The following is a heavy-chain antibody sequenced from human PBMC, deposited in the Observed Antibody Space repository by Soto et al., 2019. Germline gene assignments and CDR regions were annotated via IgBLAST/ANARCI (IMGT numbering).Heavy chain of an antibody. CDR3: AKDPSCSGGSCYQIFDY. D-gene: IGHD2-15*01. J-gene: IGHJ4*02. CDR2: ISGSGGST. Sequence: PGGSLRLSCAASGFTFSSYAMSWVRQAPGKGLEWVSAISGSGGSTYYADSVKGWFTISRDNSKNTLYLQMNSLRAEDTAVYYCAKDPSCSGGSCYQIFDYWGQGTLVTVSS. V-gene: IGHV3-23*01. CDR1: GFTFSSYA.